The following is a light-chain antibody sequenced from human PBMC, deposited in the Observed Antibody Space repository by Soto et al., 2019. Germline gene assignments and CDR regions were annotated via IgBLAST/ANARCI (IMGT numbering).Light chain of an antibody. Sequence: QSALTQPASVSGSPGQSITISCTGTSSDVGGYHYVSWYQLLPGKAPKLILFEVSIRPSGVSYRFSGSKSGNTASLTISGLQAEDEADYFCSSYSISTASLFGTGTKLTVL. CDR3: SSYSISTASL. CDR2: EVS. J-gene: IGLJ1*01. CDR1: SSDVGGYHY. V-gene: IGLV2-14*01.